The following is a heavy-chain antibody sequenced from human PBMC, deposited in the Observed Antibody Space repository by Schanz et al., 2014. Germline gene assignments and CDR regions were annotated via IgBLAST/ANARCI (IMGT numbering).Heavy chain of an antibody. CDR3: VKDLQRELLRDDHYYGMDV. CDR2: ISSSGNII. CDR1: GFTFSDSF. V-gene: IGHV3-11*04. D-gene: IGHD1-26*01. Sequence: VQLVESGGGFVKPGGSLRLSCSASGFTFSDSFMSWIRQTPGKGLEGLSYISSSGNIIHYADSVKGRFTTSRDNAKNTMYLQMNSLRAEDTAVYYCVKDLQRELLRDDHYYGMDVWGQGTTVTVSS. J-gene: IGHJ6*02.